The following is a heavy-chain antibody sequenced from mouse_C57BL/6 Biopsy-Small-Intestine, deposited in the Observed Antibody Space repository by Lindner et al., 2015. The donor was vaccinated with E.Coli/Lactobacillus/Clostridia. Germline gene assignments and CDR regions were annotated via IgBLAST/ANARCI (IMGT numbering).Heavy chain of an antibody. D-gene: IGHD1-1*01. CDR3: AYYYGSSYAMDY. Sequence: VQLQESGGGLVKPGGSLKLSCAASGFTFSDYGMHWVRQAPEKGLEWVAYISSGSSTIYYADTVKGRFTISRDNAKNTLFLQMTSLRSEDTAMYYCAYYYGSSYAMDYWGQGTSVTVSS. V-gene: IGHV5-17*01. J-gene: IGHJ4*01. CDR1: GFTFSDYG. CDR2: ISSGSSTI.